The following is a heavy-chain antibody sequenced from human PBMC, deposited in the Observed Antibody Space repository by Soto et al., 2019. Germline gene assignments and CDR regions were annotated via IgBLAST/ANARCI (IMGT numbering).Heavy chain of an antibody. Sequence: SETLSLTCTVSGGSISSSSYYWGWIRQPPGKGLEWIGSIYYSGSTYYNPSLKSRVTISADTSKNQFSLKLSSVTAADTAVYYCARGLDSGNSYTFDYWGQGTLVTVSS. CDR2: IYYSGST. V-gene: IGHV4-39*07. CDR1: GGSISSSSYY. CDR3: ARGLDSGNSYTFDY. D-gene: IGHD1-26*01. J-gene: IGHJ4*02.